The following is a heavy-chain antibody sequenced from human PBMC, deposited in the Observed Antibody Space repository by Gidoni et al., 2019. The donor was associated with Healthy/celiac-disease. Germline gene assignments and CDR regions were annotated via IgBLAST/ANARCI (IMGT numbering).Heavy chain of an antibody. CDR1: GFTFSSYG. Sequence: QVQLVESGGGVVQPGRSLRLSCAASGFTFSSYGMHWVRQAPGKGLEWVAVIWYDGSNKYYADSVKGRFTISRDNSKNTLYLQMNSLRAEDTAVYYCARDRGIAAAGVAVDYWGQGTLVTVSS. CDR3: ARDRGIAAAGVAVDY. V-gene: IGHV3-33*01. J-gene: IGHJ4*02. D-gene: IGHD6-13*01. CDR2: IWYDGSNK.